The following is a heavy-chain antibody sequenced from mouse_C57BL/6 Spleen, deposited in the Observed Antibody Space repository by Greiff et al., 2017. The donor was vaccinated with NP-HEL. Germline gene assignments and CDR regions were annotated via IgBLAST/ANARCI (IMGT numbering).Heavy chain of an antibody. D-gene: IGHD3-2*02. CDR3: ARDSSGYDY. Sequence: QVQLLPPGAELVKPGASVKMSCKASGFTFTCYWLTWVQQRPGQGLAWIGDLYPCSGRPTYNEKFKSKATLTVDTSSSTAYMQLSSLISEDSAVYDWARDSSGYDYWGKGTTLTVSS. J-gene: IGHJ2*01. CDR1: GFTFTCYW. V-gene: IGHV1-55*01. CDR2: LYPCSGRP.